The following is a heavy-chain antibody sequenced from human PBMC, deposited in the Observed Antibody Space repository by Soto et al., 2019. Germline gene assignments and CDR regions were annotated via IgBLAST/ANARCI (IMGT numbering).Heavy chain of an antibody. CDR2: ISGSGGST. D-gene: IGHD5-18*01. CDR3: AKDFGYSYGNDYFDY. Sequence: EVQLLESGGGLVQPGGSLRLSCAASGFTFSSYAMSWVRQAPGKGLEWVSGISGSGGSTYYADSVKGRFTISRDNSKNTLSLQMNSMRAADPAVYYCAKDFGYSYGNDYFDYWGQGTLVTVS. CDR1: GFTFSSYA. J-gene: IGHJ4*02. V-gene: IGHV3-23*01.